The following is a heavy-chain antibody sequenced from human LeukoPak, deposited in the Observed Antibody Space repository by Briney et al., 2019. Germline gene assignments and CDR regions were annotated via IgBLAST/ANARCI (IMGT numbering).Heavy chain of an antibody. CDR2: FDPEDGET. V-gene: IGHV1-24*01. CDR3: ATDQHYYDSSGYPRALYAFDI. D-gene: IGHD3-22*01. CDR1: GYTLTELS. Sequence: ASVKVSCKVSGYTLTELSMHWVRQAPGKGLEWMGGFDPEDGETIYAQKFQGRVTMTEDTSTDTAYMELSSLRSEDTAVYYCATDQHYYDSSGYPRALYAFDIWGQGTMVTVSS. J-gene: IGHJ3*02.